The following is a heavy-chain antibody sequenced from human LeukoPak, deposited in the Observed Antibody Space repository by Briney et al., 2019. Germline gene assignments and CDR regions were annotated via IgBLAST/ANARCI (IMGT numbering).Heavy chain of an antibody. D-gene: IGHD6-13*01. V-gene: IGHV4-34*01. Sequence: SETLSLTCAVYGGSFSGYYWSWIRQPPGKGLEWIGSIYYSGSTYYNPSLKSRVTISVDTSKNQFSRKLSSVTAADTAVYYCARGEQQLVFGYYFDYWGQGTLVTVSS. CDR1: GGSFSGYY. CDR2: IYYSGST. CDR3: ARGEQQLVFGYYFDY. J-gene: IGHJ4*02.